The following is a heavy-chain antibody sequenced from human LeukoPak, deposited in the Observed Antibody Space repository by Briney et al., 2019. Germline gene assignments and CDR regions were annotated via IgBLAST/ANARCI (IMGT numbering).Heavy chain of an antibody. Sequence: GASVKVSCKASGYTFTSYYMHWVRQAPGQGLEWMGIINPSGGSTSYAQKFQGRVTMTRDTSTSTVYMELSSLRSEDTAVYYCARGDPTRPLPHYYMDFWGKGTTVTVSS. V-gene: IGHV1-46*01. J-gene: IGHJ6*03. CDR3: ARGDPTRPLPHYYMDF. D-gene: IGHD6-6*01. CDR1: GYTFTSYY. CDR2: INPSGGST.